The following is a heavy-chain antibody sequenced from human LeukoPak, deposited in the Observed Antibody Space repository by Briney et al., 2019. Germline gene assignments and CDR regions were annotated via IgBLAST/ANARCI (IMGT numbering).Heavy chain of an antibody. V-gene: IGHV4-31*03. CDR1: GGSISSGGYY. CDR3: ARMGKGSFSYYYYYMDV. Sequence: PSETLSLTCTVSGGSISSGGYYWSWIRQHPGKGLEWIGYTYYSGSTYYNPSLKSRVTISVDTSKNQFSLKLSSVTAADTAVYYCARMGKGSFSYYYYYMDVWGKGTTVTVSS. D-gene: IGHD3-10*01. J-gene: IGHJ6*03. CDR2: TYYSGST.